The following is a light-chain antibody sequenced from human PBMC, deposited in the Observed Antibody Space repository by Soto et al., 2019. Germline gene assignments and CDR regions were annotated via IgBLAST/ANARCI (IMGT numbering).Light chain of an antibody. Sequence: EIVMTQSPATLSVSPGERATLSCRASQSVDSNLAWYQQKPGQAPRLLIFGASTRATGIPARFSGSGSGTDFTLTISSLQSEDFGVSFCQQYCSSPWTFGQRTKGDIK. CDR1: QSVDSN. V-gene: IGKV3D-15*02. CDR2: GAS. CDR3: QQYCSSPWT. J-gene: IGKJ1*01.